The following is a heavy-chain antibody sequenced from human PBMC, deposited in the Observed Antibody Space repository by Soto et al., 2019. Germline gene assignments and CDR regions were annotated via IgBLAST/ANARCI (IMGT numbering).Heavy chain of an antibody. CDR2: IYYSGST. J-gene: IGHJ6*03. CDR3: ARGWDYGDYEGYYYYMDV. V-gene: IGHV4-61*08. CDR1: GGSISSGGYS. D-gene: IGHD4-17*01. Sequence: PSETLSLTCAVSGGSISSGGYSWSWIRQPPGKGLEWIGYIYYSGSTNYNPSLKSRVTISVDTSKNQFSLKLSSVTAADTAVYYCARGWDYGDYEGYYYYMDVWGKGTTVTVSS.